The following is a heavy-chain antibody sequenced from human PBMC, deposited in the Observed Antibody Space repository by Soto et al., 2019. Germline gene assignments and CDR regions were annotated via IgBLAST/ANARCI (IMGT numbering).Heavy chain of an antibody. CDR2: IHYSGDT. J-gene: IGHJ5*02. V-gene: IGHV4-31*03. CDR3: ARHDYGDYRDNWFDP. Sequence: SETLSLTCTVSGGSISGDYYWSWIRQHPGKGREWIGYIHYSGDTYYNPSLKSRVTMSIDTSKNQFSLNLSSVTAADTAVYYCARHDYGDYRDNWFDPWGQGTLVTVSS. CDR1: GGSISGDYY. D-gene: IGHD4-17*01.